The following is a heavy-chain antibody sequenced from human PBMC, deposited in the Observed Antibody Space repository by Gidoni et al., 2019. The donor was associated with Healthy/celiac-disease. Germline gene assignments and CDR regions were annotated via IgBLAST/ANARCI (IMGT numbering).Heavy chain of an antibody. CDR3: ARDSQYYYDSSGYYSNAFDI. V-gene: IGHV1-69*01. CDR2: IIPIFGTA. D-gene: IGHD3-22*01. Sequence: MGGIIPIFGTANYAQKFQGRVTITADESTSTAYMELSSLRSEDTAVYYCARDSQYYYDSSGYYSNAFDIWGQGTMVTVSS. J-gene: IGHJ3*02.